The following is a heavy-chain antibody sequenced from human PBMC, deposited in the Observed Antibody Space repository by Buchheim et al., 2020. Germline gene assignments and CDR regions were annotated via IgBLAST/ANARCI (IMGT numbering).Heavy chain of an antibody. J-gene: IGHJ4*02. CDR2: ISARGYT. CDR3: AKDRYSPAVGGYYFEY. CDR1: GFTFSSYA. V-gene: IGHV3-23*04. Sequence: VQLVESGGGVVQPGRSLRLSCAASGFTFSSYAMHWVRLAPGQGLELVSSISARGYTYYADSVLGRFTFSSDTFKDTVSLEMNNLRAEDTAVYYCAKDRYSPAVGGYYFEYWGQGTL. D-gene: IGHD2-15*01.